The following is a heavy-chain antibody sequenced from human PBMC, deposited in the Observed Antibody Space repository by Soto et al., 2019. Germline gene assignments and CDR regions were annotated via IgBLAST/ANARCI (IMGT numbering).Heavy chain of an antibody. D-gene: IGHD2-2*02. CDR2: IKSKTDGGTT. CDR3: TTGFVGYCSSTSCYTDDY. Sequence: GGSLRLSCAASGFTFSNAWMSWVRQAPGKGLEWVGRIKSKTDGGTTDYAAPVKGRFTISRDDSKNTLYLQMNSLKTEGTAVYYCTTGFVGYCSSTSCYTDDYWGQGTLVTVSS. CDR1: GFTFSNAW. V-gene: IGHV3-15*01. J-gene: IGHJ4*02.